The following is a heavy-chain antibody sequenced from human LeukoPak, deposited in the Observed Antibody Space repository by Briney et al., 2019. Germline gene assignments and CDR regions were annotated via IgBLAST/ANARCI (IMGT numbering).Heavy chain of an antibody. V-gene: IGHV3-48*01. CDR3: ARRAGGYSHPYDY. D-gene: IGHD4-23*01. CDR2: ISSFSGTI. J-gene: IGHJ4*02. CDR1: GITFSGSG. Sequence: PGGSLRLSCAASGITFSGSGMSWVRQAPGKGLEWVAYISSFSGTIYYADSVKGRFTISRDNSKNTLYLQMNSLRAEDSAVYYCARRAGGYSHPYDYWGQGTLVTVSS.